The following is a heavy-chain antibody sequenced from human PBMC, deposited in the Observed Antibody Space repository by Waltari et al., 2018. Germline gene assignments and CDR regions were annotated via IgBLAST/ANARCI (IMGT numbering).Heavy chain of an antibody. Sequence: QGQLVESGGGVVQPGGSLRLSCAASGFTFSSYGMYWVRQAPGKGLEWVAFIRYDGSNKYYADSVKGRFTISRDNSKNTLYLQMNSLRAEDTAVYYCAKVAGTASFDYWGQGTLVTVSS. CDR3: AKVAGTASFDY. J-gene: IGHJ4*02. CDR2: IRYDGSNK. CDR1: GFTFSSYG. D-gene: IGHD1-1*01. V-gene: IGHV3-30*02.